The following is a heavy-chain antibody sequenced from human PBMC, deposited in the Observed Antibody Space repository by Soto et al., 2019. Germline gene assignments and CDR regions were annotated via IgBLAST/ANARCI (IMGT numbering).Heavy chain of an antibody. D-gene: IGHD4-17*01. V-gene: IGHV3-30-3*01. CDR2: ISYDGSNK. Sequence: QVQLVESGGGVVQPGRSLRLSCAASGFTFSSYAMHWVRQAPGKGLEWVAAISYDGSNKYYADSVKGRFTISRDNSKNTLYLQMNSLRAEDTAVYYCARDSGGDYAFDYWGQGTLVTVSS. CDR1: GFTFSSYA. CDR3: ARDSGGDYAFDY. J-gene: IGHJ4*02.